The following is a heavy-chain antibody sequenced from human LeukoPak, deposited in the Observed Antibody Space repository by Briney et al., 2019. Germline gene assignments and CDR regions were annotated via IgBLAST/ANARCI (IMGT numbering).Heavy chain of an antibody. J-gene: IGHJ6*02. CDR1: GGSFSGYY. D-gene: IGHD7-27*01. Sequence: SSETLSLTCAVYGGSFSGYYWSWIRQPPGKGLEWIGEINHSGSTNYNPSLKSRVTISVDTSKNQFSLKLSSVTAADTAVYYCATSGNWGYCYYGMDVWGQGTTVTVSS. CDR2: INHSGST. CDR3: ATSGNWGYCYYGMDV. V-gene: IGHV4-34*01.